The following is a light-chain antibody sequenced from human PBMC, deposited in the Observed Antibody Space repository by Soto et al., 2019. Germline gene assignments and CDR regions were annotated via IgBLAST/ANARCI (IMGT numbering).Light chain of an antibody. J-gene: IGKJ1*01. CDR1: QSVGRDY. CDR2: NAS. V-gene: IGKV3-20*01. CDR3: HQYAYAPWT. Sequence: EIVLTQSPPTLSLSPGERATLSCRASQSVGRDYLAWYQQKPGQAPRVVIYNASNRASGIPDRFSGSGSGTDFTLTISRLEPEDFAVYYCHQYAYAPWTFGQGAKVDIK.